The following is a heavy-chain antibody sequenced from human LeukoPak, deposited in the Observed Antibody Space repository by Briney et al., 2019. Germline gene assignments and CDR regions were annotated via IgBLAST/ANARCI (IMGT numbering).Heavy chain of an antibody. CDR1: ARSLGGYY. CDR3: ARVWGRYCSGGSCYGFRWFDP. D-gene: IGHD2-15*01. J-gene: IGHJ5*02. V-gene: IGHV4-34*01. CDR2: INHSGST. Sequence: PSETLSLTWAVYARSLGGYYSGSGRQPPGKGLEWIGEINHSGSTNYNPSLKSRVTISVDTSKNQFSVKLSSVTAADTGVYYSARVWGRYCSGGSCYGFRWFDPWGQGTLVTVSS.